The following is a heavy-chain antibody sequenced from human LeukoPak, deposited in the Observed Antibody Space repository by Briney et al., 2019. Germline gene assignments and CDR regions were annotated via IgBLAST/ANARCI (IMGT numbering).Heavy chain of an antibody. Sequence: SVKVSCKASGGTFSSYTISWVRQAPGQGLEWMGRIIPILGIANYAQKFQGRVTITADKSTSTAYMELSSLRSEDTAVYYCARAEEPGWFDPWGQETLVTVSS. V-gene: IGHV1-69*02. CDR3: ARAEEPGWFDP. D-gene: IGHD1-14*01. CDR1: GGTFSSYT. J-gene: IGHJ5*02. CDR2: IIPILGIA.